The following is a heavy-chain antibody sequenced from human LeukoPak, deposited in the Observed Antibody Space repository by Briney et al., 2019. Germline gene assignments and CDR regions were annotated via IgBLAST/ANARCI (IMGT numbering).Heavy chain of an antibody. J-gene: IGHJ4*02. CDR3: TRGAFSSRYFDY. D-gene: IGHD6-13*01. CDR2: IRSKAYGGTT. V-gene: IGHV3-49*04. CDR1: GFSFGDYA. Sequence: GGSLRLSCTTSGFSFGDYAMSWVRQAPGKGLEWVGFIRSKAYGGTTEYAASVKGRFTISRDDSKSIAYVQMNSLKTGDTAVYYCTRGAFSSRYFDYWGQGTLVTVSS.